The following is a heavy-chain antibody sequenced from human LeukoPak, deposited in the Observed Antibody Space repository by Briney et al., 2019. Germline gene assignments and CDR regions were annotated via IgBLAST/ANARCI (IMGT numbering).Heavy chain of an antibody. CDR2: ISSSSSYI. CDR1: GFTFCSYS. D-gene: IGHD5-18*01. Sequence: GGSLRLSCAAPGFTFCSYSMNWVRQAPGKGLEWVSSISSSSSYIYYADSVKGRFTISRDNAKNSLYLQMNSLRAEDTAVYYCASLRIQPSDYWGQGTLVTVSS. CDR3: ASLRIQPSDY. J-gene: IGHJ4*02. V-gene: IGHV3-21*01.